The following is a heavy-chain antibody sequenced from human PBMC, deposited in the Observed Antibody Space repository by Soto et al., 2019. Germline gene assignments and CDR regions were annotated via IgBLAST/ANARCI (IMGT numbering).Heavy chain of an antibody. CDR1: GGSISSYY. V-gene: IGHV4-59*01. Sequence: PSETLSLTCTVSGGSISSYYWSWIRQPPGKGLEWIGYIYYSGSTNYNPSLKSRVTISVDTSKNQFSPKLSSVTAADTAVYYCARGRRGDYYDSSGYYSSLYYFDYWGQGTLVTVSS. CDR2: IYYSGST. CDR3: ARGRRGDYYDSSGYYSSLYYFDY. D-gene: IGHD3-22*01. J-gene: IGHJ4*02.